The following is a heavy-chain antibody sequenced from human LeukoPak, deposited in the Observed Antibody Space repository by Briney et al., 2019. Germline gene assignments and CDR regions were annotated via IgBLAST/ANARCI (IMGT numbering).Heavy chain of an antibody. CDR3: ARPQEEDGYNYNWAFDY. Sequence: ASVKVSCKASGYTFTSYGISWVRQAPGQGLEWMGWIIAYNGNTNYAQKLQGRVTMTTDTSTTTAYMELRSLRSDDTAVYYCARPQEEDGYNYNWAFDYWGQGTLVTVSS. J-gene: IGHJ4*02. D-gene: IGHD5-24*01. CDR1: GYTFTSYG. CDR2: IIAYNGNT. V-gene: IGHV1-18*01.